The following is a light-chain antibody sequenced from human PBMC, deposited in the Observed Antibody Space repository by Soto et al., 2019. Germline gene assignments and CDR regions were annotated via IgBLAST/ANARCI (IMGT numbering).Light chain of an antibody. CDR1: QSVSSSY. Sequence: EIVLTQSPGTLSLSPGERATLSCRASQSVSSSYLAWYQQKPGQAPRLLIYGASSRATGIPDRFSGSGSGTDFTLTISILEPEDFAVYYCQQYGGSPPKYTFGQGTKLEIK. CDR3: QQYGGSPPKYT. J-gene: IGKJ2*01. V-gene: IGKV3-20*01. CDR2: GAS.